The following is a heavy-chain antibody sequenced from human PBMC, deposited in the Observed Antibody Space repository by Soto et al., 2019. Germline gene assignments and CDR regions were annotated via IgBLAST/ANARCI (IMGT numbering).Heavy chain of an antibody. CDR1: GFNFSSYA. Sequence: GGSLRLSCAASGFNFSSYAMTWVRQAPGKGLEWVSSIGGGGGSTSYADAVKGRFTISRDNSQNTVYLQMNNLRAEDTAVYYCVVDPNWQWGYWGLGTLVTVSS. V-gene: IGHV3-23*01. CDR3: VVDPNWQWGY. D-gene: IGHD1-1*01. J-gene: IGHJ4*02. CDR2: IGGGGGST.